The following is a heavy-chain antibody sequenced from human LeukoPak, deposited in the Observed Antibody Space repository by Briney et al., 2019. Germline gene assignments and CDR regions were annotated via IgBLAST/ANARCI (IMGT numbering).Heavy chain of an antibody. CDR3: ASGHSSGYYRRPVHFDY. J-gene: IGHJ4*02. Sequence: PETLSLTCTVSGGSISSYYWSWIRQPPGKGLEWIGYIYYSGSTNYNPSLKSRVTISVDTSKNQFSLKLSSVTAADTAVYYCASGHSSGYYRRPVHFDYWGQGTLVTVSS. CDR1: GGSISSYY. CDR2: IYYSGST. D-gene: IGHD3-22*01. V-gene: IGHV4-59*01.